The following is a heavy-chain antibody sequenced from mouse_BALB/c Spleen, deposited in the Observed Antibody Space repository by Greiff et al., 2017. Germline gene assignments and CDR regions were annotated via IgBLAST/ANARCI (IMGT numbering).Heavy chain of an antibody. CDR1: GFSLTSYG. CDR3: ARKSDYDDDAMDD. Sequence: VQLLQSGPGLVQPSQSLSITCTVSGFSLTSYGVHWVRQSPGKGLEWLGVIWSGGSTDYNAAFISRLSISKDNSKSQVFFKMNSLQANDTAIYYCARKSDYDDDAMDDWGQGTSVTVSS. D-gene: IGHD2-4*01. CDR2: IWSGGST. V-gene: IGHV2-2*02. J-gene: IGHJ4*01.